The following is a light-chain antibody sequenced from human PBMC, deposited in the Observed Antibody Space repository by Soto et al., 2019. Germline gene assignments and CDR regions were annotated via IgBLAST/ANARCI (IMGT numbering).Light chain of an antibody. CDR1: SSNIGRNF. J-gene: IGLJ1*01. V-gene: IGLV1-47*01. CDR2: RDT. Sequence: QSVLTQPPSASGTPGQRVSISCSGSSSNIGRNFVYWYQQLPGTAPKLIIFRDTQRPSGVPDRFSASKSGTSASLAIRGLRSDDEADYYCATWDDSASAYVFGIGTK. CDR3: ATWDDSASAYV.